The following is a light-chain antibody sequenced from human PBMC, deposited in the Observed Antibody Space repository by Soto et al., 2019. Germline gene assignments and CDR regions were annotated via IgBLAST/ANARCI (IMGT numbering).Light chain of an antibody. CDR1: SSDVGGYNY. J-gene: IGLJ2*01. Sequence: QSALTQPPSASGSPGQSVTISCTGTSSDVGGYNYVSWYQQHPGKAPKLMIYEVSKRPSGVPDRFSGSTSGNTASLTVSGLQAEDEADYYFSSYAGSNTVVFGGGTKLTVL. CDR2: EVS. V-gene: IGLV2-8*01. CDR3: SSYAGSNTVV.